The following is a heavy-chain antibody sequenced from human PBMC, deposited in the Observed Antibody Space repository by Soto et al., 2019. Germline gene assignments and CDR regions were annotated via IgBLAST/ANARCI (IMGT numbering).Heavy chain of an antibody. CDR1: GGSISSSNYY. D-gene: IGHD1-26*01. Sequence: QLQLQESGPGLVKPSETLSLTCTVSGGSISSSNYYWGWIRQPPGKGLEWIGTIYYSGSTYYNLSLKSRVTISVDTSKNQFSLKLSSVTAADTAVYFCARHSEWELEYYFDYWGQGTLVTVSS. CDR3: ARHSEWELEYYFDY. J-gene: IGHJ4*02. CDR2: IYYSGST. V-gene: IGHV4-39*01.